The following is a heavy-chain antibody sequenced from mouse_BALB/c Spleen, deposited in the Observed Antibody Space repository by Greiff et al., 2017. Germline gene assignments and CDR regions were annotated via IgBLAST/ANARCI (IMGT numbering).Heavy chain of an antibody. Sequence: DVQLVESGGGLVKPGGSLKLSCAASGFTFSSYAMSWVRQSPEKGLEWVAEISSGGSYTYYPDTVTGRFTISRDNAKNTLYLEMSSLRSEDTAMYYCARDSAGYVRFAYGGQGTLVTGSA. D-gene: IGHD3-1*01. CDR1: GFTFSSYA. CDR3: ARDSAGYVRFAY. CDR2: ISSGGSYT. J-gene: IGHJ3*01. V-gene: IGHV5-9-4*01.